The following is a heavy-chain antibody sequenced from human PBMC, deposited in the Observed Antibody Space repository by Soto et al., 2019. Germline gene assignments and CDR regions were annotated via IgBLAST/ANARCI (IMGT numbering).Heavy chain of an antibody. J-gene: IGHJ6*02. Sequence: PGGSLRLSCAASGFTFSSYSMNWVRQAPGKGLEWVSSISSSSSYIYYADSVKGRFTFSRGNAKNSLYLQMNSLRAEDTAVYYCARIQQPPKYGMDVWGQGTTVTVSS. D-gene: IGHD2-2*01. CDR1: GFTFSSYS. V-gene: IGHV3-21*01. CDR3: ARIQQPPKYGMDV. CDR2: ISSSSSYI.